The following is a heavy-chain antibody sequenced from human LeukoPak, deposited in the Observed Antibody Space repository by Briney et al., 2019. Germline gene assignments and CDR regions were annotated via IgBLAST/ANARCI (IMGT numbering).Heavy chain of an antibody. CDR2: ISYDGSNK. J-gene: IGHJ4*02. V-gene: IGHV3-30-3*01. CDR1: GFTFSSYA. D-gene: IGHD2/OR15-2a*01. CDR3: ARCWVVPFREYYFDY. Sequence: TGGSLRLSCAASGFTFSSYAMHWVRQAPGKGLEWVAVISYDGSNKYYADSVKGRFTISRDNSKNTLYLQMSSLRAEDTAVYYCARCWVVPFREYYFDYWGQGTLVTVSS.